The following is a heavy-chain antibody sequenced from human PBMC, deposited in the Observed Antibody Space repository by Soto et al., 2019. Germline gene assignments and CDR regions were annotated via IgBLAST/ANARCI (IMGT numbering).Heavy chain of an antibody. J-gene: IGHJ4*02. D-gene: IGHD3-10*01. CDR1: GFTFSSYA. V-gene: IGHV3-23*01. CDR2: LSGTGDSA. Sequence: EVQLLESGGGLVQPGGSLRLSCAASGFTFSSYALRWVRQAPGKGLEWVSALSGTGDSADYANSVKGRFTISRDDAKTSLYLVMSCLRVEDTAIYYGARDNGNYGAGSLAHWGQGTLVTVSS. CDR3: ARDNGNYGAGSLAH.